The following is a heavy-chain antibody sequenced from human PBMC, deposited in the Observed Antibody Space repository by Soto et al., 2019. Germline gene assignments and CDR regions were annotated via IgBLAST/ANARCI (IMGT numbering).Heavy chain of an antibody. CDR3: ARAWWYCISSSCYAKSGKIYY. Sequence: SENLSLTCAVYGGSFSGYCWSWIRLRPGKGLEWIGEINHSGSTNYNPSLKSRVTISVDTSKNQFSLKLSSVTAAYTAVYYCARAWWYCISSSCYAKSGKIYYWGQGTLVPVSA. CDR1: GGSFSGYC. V-gene: IGHV4-34*01. CDR2: INHSGST. D-gene: IGHD2-2*01. J-gene: IGHJ4*01.